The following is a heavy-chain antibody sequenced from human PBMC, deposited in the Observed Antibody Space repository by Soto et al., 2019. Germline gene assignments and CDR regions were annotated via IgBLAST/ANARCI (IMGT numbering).Heavy chain of an antibody. V-gene: IGHV3-74*01. CDR3: ARAEGYYDSSGEGDY. CDR1: GFTFSSYW. J-gene: IGHJ4*02. Sequence: PGGSLRLSCAASGFTFSSYWMHWVRQAPGKGLVWVSRINSDGSSTSYADSVKGRFTISRDNAKNTLYLQMNSLRAEDTAVYYCARAEGYYDSSGEGDYWGQGTLVTVSS. D-gene: IGHD3-22*01. CDR2: INSDGSST.